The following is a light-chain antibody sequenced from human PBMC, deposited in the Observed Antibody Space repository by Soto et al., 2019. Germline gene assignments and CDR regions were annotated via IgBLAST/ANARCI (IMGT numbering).Light chain of an antibody. CDR2: LEGSGSY. CDR1: SGHSSYI. J-gene: IGLJ2*01. Sequence: QLVLTQSSSASASLGSSVKLTCTLSSGHSSYIIAWRQQKPGKAPRYLMKLEGSGSYNKGSGVPDRFSGSSSGADRYLTISNLQFEDEADYYCETWDSNTRVFGGGTKVTVL. CDR3: ETWDSNTRV. V-gene: IGLV4-60*02.